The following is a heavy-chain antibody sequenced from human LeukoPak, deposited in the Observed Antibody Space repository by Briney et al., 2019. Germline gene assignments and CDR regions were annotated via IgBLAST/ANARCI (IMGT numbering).Heavy chain of an antibody. CDR3: ARLGPPDYYSNYMDV. Sequence: SETLSLTCIVSGGSISSYYWSWIRQPPGKGLEWIVYIYYSGSTNYNPSLRSRVTTSVDTSKNQFSLRLSSVTAADTAVYYCARLGPPDYYSNYMDVWGKGTTVIVSS. CDR1: GGSISSYY. J-gene: IGHJ6*03. CDR2: IYYSGST. V-gene: IGHV4-59*08.